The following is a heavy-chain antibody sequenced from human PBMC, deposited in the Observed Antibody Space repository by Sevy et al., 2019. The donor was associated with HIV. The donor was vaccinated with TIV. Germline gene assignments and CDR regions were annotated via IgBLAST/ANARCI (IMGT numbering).Heavy chain of an antibody. CDR2: IYPDDSET. J-gene: IGHJ4*02. Sequence: GSLKISCEGSGYSFTSHWIGWVRHMPGKGLEWMGIIYPDDSETRYSPSFQGQVTFSADKSISTAYLQWSSLKASDTAMYYCATSRSGYFDSSGYYIYWGQGTMVTVSS. D-gene: IGHD3-22*01. CDR1: GYSFTSHW. V-gene: IGHV5-51*01. CDR3: ATSRSGYFDSSGYYIY.